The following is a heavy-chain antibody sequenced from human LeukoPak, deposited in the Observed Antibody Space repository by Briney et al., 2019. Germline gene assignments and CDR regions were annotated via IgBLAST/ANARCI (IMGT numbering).Heavy chain of an antibody. CDR2: IYSSGTT. CDR3: ARGRSGWFVFDH. J-gene: IGHJ4*02. D-gene: IGHD6-19*01. V-gene: IGHV3-53*01. CDR1: GLTVSSNY. Sequence: PGGSLRLSCAASGLTVSSNYMSWVRQAPGKGLEWLSVIYSSGTTHYADSVKGRFTISRDDFKNTLYFQMSNLRTEDTAVYYCARGRSGWFVFDHWGQGTLVTVSS.